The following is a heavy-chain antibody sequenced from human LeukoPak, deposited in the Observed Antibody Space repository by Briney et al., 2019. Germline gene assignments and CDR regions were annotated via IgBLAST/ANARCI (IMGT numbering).Heavy chain of an antibody. CDR3: ARGPLGYCSGGSCYYY. D-gene: IGHD2-15*01. CDR2: INPNSGGT. J-gene: IGHJ4*02. V-gene: IGHV1-2*02. CDR1: GYTFTGYY. Sequence: GASVKVSCKASGYTFTGYYMHWVRQAPGQGLEWMGWINPNSGGTNYAQKFQGRVTMTRDTSISTAYMELSRLRSDDTAVYYCARGPLGYCSGGSCYYYWGQGTLVTVSS.